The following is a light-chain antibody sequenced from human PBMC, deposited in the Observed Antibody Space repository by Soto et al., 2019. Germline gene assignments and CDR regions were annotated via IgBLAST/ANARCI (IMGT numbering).Light chain of an antibody. CDR2: AAS. Sequence: EIVLTQSPGTLSLSPGERATLSCRASQTVNNNYVAWYQQKSGQAPRLLIFAASSRATGIPDRFSGSGSGTDFTLTISRLEPEDFVVYYCQQYGSSLYTFGQGTKLEIK. V-gene: IGKV3-20*01. CDR3: QQYGSSLYT. J-gene: IGKJ2*01. CDR1: QTVNNNY.